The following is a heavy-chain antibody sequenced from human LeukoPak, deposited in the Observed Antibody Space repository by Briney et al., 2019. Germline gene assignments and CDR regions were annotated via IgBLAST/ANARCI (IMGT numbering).Heavy chain of an antibody. CDR1: GFTFSIYA. Sequence: RGSLRLSCAVSGFTFSIYAMSWVRQAPGKGLEWVSAISGSGDYPSYADSVKVRFTISRDNSKNTLYLQMNSLRAEDTAVYYCAKTFGDALFAYWGQGTLVTVSS. J-gene: IGHJ4*02. V-gene: IGHV3-23*01. CDR2: ISGSGDYP. CDR3: AKTFGDALFAY. D-gene: IGHD3-10*01.